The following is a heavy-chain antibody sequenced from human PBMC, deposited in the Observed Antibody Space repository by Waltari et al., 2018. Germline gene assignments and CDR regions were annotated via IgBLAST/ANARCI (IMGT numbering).Heavy chain of an antibody. J-gene: IGHJ4*02. Sequence: EVQLVESGGGLVKPGGSLRLSCAASGFTFSSYSMNWVRQAPGKGLEWVSSISSSSSYIYYADSGKGRFTISRDNAKNSLYLQMNSLRAEDTAVYYCARGSDMANFDYWGQGTLVTVSS. D-gene: IGHD3-9*01. CDR3: ARGSDMANFDY. V-gene: IGHV3-21*01. CDR1: GFTFSSYS. CDR2: ISSSSSYI.